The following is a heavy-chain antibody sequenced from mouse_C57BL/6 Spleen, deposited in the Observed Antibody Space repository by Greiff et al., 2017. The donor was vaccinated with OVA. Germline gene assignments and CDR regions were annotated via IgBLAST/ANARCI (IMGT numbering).Heavy chain of an antibody. D-gene: IGHD2-1*01. Sequence: EVMLVESEGGLVQPGSSMKLSCTASGFTFSDYYMAWVRQVPEKGLEWVANINYDGSSTYYLDSLKSRFIISRDNAKNILYLQMSSLKSEDTATYYCARGGIYYDVWGTGTTVTVSS. CDR2: INYDGSST. V-gene: IGHV5-16*01. CDR1: GFTFSDYY. J-gene: IGHJ1*03. CDR3: ARGGIYYDV.